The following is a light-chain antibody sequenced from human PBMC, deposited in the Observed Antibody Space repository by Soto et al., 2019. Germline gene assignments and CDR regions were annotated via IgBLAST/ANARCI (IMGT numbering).Light chain of an antibody. V-gene: IGLV2-14*01. J-gene: IGLJ1*01. Sequence: QSALTQPASVSGSPGQSITISCTGSSSDIGGYNYVSWYQQYPGKPPKLLIYEVTHRPSGVSNRFSGSKSGNTASLTISGLQAEDEADYYCSSYTISNTLPFVFGTGTKVTVL. CDR3: SSYTISNTLPFV. CDR1: SSDIGGYNY. CDR2: EVT.